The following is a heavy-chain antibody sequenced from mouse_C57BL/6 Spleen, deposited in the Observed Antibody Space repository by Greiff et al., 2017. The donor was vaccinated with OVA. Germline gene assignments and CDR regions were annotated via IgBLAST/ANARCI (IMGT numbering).Heavy chain of an antibody. CDR2: IDPENGDT. V-gene: IGHV14-4*01. Sequence: VQLQQSGAELVRPGASVKLSCTASGFNIKDDYMHWVKQRPEQGLEWIGWIDPENGDTEYASKFQGKATITADTSSNTAYLQLSSLTSEDTAVYYCTVLLLRYHLTFDYWGQGTTLTVSS. CDR3: TVLLLRYHLTFDY. J-gene: IGHJ2*01. CDR1: GFNIKDDY. D-gene: IGHD1-1*01.